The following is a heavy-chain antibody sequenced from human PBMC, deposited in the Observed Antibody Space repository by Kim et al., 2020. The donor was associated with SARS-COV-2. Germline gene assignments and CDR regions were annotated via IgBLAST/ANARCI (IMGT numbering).Heavy chain of an antibody. CDR3: ARGQTWIQFWF. CDR1: GFTFSSYW. CDR2: IKQDGSDK. D-gene: IGHD5-18*01. V-gene: IGHV3-7*01. J-gene: IGHJ4*02. Sequence: GGSLRLSCAASGFTFSSYWMTWVRQAPGKGLEWVANIKQDGSDKYYVDSVKGRFTISRDNANNSLYLQMDSLRAEDTAVYYCARGQTWIQFWFRVQGTLVTVSS.